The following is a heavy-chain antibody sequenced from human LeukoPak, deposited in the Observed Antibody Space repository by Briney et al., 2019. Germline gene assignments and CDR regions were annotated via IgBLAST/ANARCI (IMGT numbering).Heavy chain of an antibody. D-gene: IGHD1-1*01. V-gene: IGHV4-39*01. Sequence: SETLSLTCTVSGGSISSSSYYWGWIRQPPGKGLEWIGSIYYSGSTYYNPSLKSRVTISVDTSKNQFSLKLSSVTAADTAVYYCARRYWNGHYYFDYWGQGTLVTVSS. CDR2: IYYSGST. CDR3: ARRYWNGHYYFDY. J-gene: IGHJ4*02. CDR1: GGSISSSSYY.